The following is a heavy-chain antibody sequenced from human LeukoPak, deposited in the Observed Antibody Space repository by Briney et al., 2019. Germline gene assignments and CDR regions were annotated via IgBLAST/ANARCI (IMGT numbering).Heavy chain of an antibody. J-gene: IGHJ4*02. CDR3: VKDHGYSSGWYVRGFDY. CDR2: ISSNGGST. V-gene: IGHV3-64D*09. CDR1: GFSFTTYA. Sequence: GGSLRLSCSASGFSFTTYAMHWVRQAPGKGLEYVSAISSNGGSTHYADSVKGRFAISRDSSKNTLYLQMSSLRAEDTAVYYCVKDHGYSSGWYVRGFDYWGQGTLVTVSS. D-gene: IGHD6-19*01.